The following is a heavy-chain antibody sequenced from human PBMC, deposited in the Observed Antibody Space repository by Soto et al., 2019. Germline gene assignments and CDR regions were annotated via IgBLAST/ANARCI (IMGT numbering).Heavy chain of an antibody. CDR3: ARDQYSKRFYDSSGYSAHDAFDI. CDR2: IYYSGST. V-gene: IGHV4-30-4*01. Sequence: SETLSLTCTVSGGSISSGDYYWSWIRQPPRKGLQWIGYIYYSGSTYYNPSPKSRVTISVDTSKNQFSLKLSSVTAADTAVYYCARDQYSKRFYDSSGYSAHDAFDIWGQGTMVTVSS. D-gene: IGHD3-22*01. J-gene: IGHJ3*02. CDR1: GGSISSGDYY.